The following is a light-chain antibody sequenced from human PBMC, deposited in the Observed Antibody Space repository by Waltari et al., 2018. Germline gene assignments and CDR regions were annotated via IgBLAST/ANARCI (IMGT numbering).Light chain of an antibody. Sequence: LVMTQTPLTLSVTPGQPASISCTSSQRLPPSDGKTYLFWYLQKPGQPPQLLIYEISTRFSGVPDRFSGSGSGTDFTLKISRVEAEDVGVYYCMQTVQLPVTFGGGTKVEIK. CDR2: EIS. CDR1: QRLPPSDGKTY. CDR3: MQTVQLPVT. V-gene: IGKV2D-29*01. J-gene: IGKJ4*01.